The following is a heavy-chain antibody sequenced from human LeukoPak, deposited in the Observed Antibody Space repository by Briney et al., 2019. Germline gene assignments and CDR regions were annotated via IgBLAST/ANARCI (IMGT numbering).Heavy chain of an antibody. CDR1: GYTFTSYY. D-gene: IGHD4-17*01. J-gene: IGHJ4*02. V-gene: IGHV1-46*01. Sequence: ASVKVSCKASGYTFTSYYMHWVRQAPGQGLEWMGIINPSGGSTSYAQKFQGRVTMTRDTSTSTVYMELSSLRSEDTAVYYCARAHIPYGDYGSLDYWGQGTLVTVSS. CDR2: INPSGGST. CDR3: ARAHIPYGDYGSLDY.